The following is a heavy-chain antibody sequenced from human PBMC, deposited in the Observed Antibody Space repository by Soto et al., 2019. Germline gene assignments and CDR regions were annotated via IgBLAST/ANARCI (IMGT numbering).Heavy chain of an antibody. J-gene: IGHJ2*01. Sequence: QLQVQESGPGLVKPSETLSLTCTVSGGSISSSNHYGGWIRQPPGKGLEWIGSIYYDGNTYYNPSLKSRVTISLATSNNQFSLNLSSVTAADTAVYYCARSSIGARGWYFDPWGRGTLVTVSS. CDR3: ARSSIGARGWYFDP. V-gene: IGHV4-39*01. CDR2: IYYDGNT. D-gene: IGHD6-6*01. CDR1: GGSISSSNHY.